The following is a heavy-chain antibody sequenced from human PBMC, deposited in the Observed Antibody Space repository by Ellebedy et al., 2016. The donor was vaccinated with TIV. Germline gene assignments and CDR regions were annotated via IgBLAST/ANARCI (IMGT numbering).Heavy chain of an antibody. CDR2: VYHTGST. CDR1: GVSISVYY. V-gene: IGHV4-59*01. Sequence: MPSETLSLTCSVSGVSISVYYWSWIRPPPGQGLEWIGYVYHTGSTNYNPSLRSRVTLAVDTPKNKFSLKLSSVTTADTAIYYCARDGVHDYFDYWGQGLLVTVSS. J-gene: IGHJ4*02. CDR3: ARDGVHDYFDY. D-gene: IGHD3-10*01.